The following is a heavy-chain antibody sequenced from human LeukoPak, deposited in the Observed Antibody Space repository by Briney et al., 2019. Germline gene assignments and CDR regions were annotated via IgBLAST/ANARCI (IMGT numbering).Heavy chain of an antibody. J-gene: IGHJ3*02. Sequence: GESLKISCKDSGYSFTSYWIGLVRQMPGKGLEWMGIIYPGDSDTRYSPSFQGQVTISADKSINTAYLQWSSLKAPDTAMYYCARSRAPGAADAFDIWGQGTMVTVSS. V-gene: IGHV5-51*01. CDR2: IYPGDSDT. CDR3: ARSRAPGAADAFDI. CDR1: GYSFTSYW. D-gene: IGHD7-27*01.